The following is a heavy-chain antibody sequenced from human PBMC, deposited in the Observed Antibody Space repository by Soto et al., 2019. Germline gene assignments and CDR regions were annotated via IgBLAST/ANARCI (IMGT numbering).Heavy chain of an antibody. CDR2: INSDGSST. CDR1: GFTFSSYW. CDR3: ARDPVNYDFWSGYPRPSGMDV. V-gene: IGHV3-74*01. Sequence: VSLRLSCAASGFTFSSYWMHGVRQAPGKGLVWVSRINSDGSSTSYADSVKGRFTISRDNAKNTLYLQMNSLRAEDTAVYYCARDPVNYDFWSGYPRPSGMDVWGQGTTVAVSS. J-gene: IGHJ6*02. D-gene: IGHD3-3*01.